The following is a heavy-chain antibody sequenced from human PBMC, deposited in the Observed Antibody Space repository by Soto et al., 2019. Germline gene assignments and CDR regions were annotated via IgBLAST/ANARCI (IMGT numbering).Heavy chain of an antibody. CDR1: GGSINSYY. V-gene: IGHV4-59*01. Sequence: PSETLSLTCTVSGGSINSYYWSWIRQPPGKGLEWIGYIYYSGNTNYNPSLKSRVTISVDTSKNHFSLKLSSVTAADTAVYYCARDNNSGDSGHWFDPWGQGTLVTVSS. J-gene: IGHJ5*02. D-gene: IGHD4-17*01. CDR3: ARDNNSGDSGHWFDP. CDR2: IYYSGNT.